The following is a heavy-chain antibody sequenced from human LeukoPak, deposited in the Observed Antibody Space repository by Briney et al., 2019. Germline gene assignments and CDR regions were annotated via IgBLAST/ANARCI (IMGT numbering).Heavy chain of an antibody. CDR2: MYTSGST. Sequence: SQTLSLTSTLAGGSISTSRHYWGWIRQPPGKGLEWIGNMYTSGSTYYHPCVKIPVTISVDTYKIRFSLKLSYVTAADTAVYYCATTVTTRYFFDDWGQGTLVTVSS. D-gene: IGHD4-17*01. CDR3: ATTVTTRYFFDD. CDR1: GGSISTSRHY. V-gene: IGHV4-39*01. J-gene: IGHJ4*02.